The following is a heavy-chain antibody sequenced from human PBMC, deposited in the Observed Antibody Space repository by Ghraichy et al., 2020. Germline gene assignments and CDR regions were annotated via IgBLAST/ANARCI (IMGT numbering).Heavy chain of an antibody. CDR3: TRDAYCGGDCYFHWYFDL. V-gene: IGHV3-30*04. Sequence: GGSLRLSCAASGFTFSSYAMPWVRQAPGKGLEWVAVISYDGIYTYFADSVKGRFTISRDNSKNTLYLQMNSLRPDDTAVYYCTRDAYCGGDCYFHWYFDLWGRGTLVTVSS. CDR2: ISYDGIYT. D-gene: IGHD2-21*02. J-gene: IGHJ2*01. CDR1: GFTFSSYA.